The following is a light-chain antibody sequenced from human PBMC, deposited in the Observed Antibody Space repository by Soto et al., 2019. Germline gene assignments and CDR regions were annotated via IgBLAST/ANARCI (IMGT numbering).Light chain of an antibody. J-gene: IGLJ1*01. CDR3: SSYTTSNTRQIV. CDR1: SSDVGGYNY. V-gene: IGLV2-14*01. Sequence: QSALTQPASVSGSPGQSITISCTGTSSDVGGYNYVSWYQQHPGKAPKFMIYDVSNRPSGVSNRFSGSKSGNTASLTICGLQAEDEADYYCSSYTTSNTRQIVFGTGTK. CDR2: DVS.